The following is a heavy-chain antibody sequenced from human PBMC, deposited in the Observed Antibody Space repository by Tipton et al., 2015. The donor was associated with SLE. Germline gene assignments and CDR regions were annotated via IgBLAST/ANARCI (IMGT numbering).Heavy chain of an antibody. CDR1: GGSISSSSYW. CDR3: ARDRRYCGGDCYYYYYYMDV. V-gene: IGHV4-39*07. CDR2: FYYRGTT. Sequence: TLSLTCTVSGGSISSSSYWWAWIRQPPGKGLEWIGSFYYRGTTYYNPSLKSRVTISVDTSKNQFSLKLSSVTAADTAVYYCARDRRYCGGDCYYYYYYMDVWGKGTTVTVSS. J-gene: IGHJ6*03. D-gene: IGHD2-21*01.